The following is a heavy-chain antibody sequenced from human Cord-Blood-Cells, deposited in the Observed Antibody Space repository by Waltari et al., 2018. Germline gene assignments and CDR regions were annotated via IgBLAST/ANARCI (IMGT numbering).Heavy chain of an antibody. CDR1: GYTFTGYY. D-gene: IGHD3-10*01. CDR2: INPNSGVT. J-gene: IGHJ1*01. V-gene: IGHV1-2*02. CDR3: ARGLNYYGSGSYEYFQH. Sequence: QVQLVQSGAEVKKPGASVKVSCKASGYTFTGYYMHWVRQAPGQGLEWVGWINPNSGVTNYAQKVQGRVTMTRDTSISTAYMELSRLRSDDTAVYYCARGLNYYGSGSYEYFQHWGQGTLVTVSS.